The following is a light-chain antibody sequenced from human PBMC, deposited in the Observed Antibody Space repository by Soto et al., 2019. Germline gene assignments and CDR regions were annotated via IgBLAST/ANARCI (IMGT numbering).Light chain of an antibody. CDR2: GAS. CDR3: QQYGSSL. Sequence: IVLAQSPGTLSLSPGERATLSCRASQSVSSSYLAWYQQKPGQAPRLLIYGASSRATGIPDRFSGSGSGTDFTLTISRLEPEDIAVYYCQQYGSSLFGGETKV. CDR1: QSVSSSY. J-gene: IGKJ4*01. V-gene: IGKV3-20*01.